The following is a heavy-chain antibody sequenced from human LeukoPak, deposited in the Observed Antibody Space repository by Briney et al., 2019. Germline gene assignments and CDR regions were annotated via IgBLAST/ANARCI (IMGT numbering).Heavy chain of an antibody. D-gene: IGHD3-10*01. CDR3: AKDSSRSYLDH. CDR2: IHPHSGST. CDR1: GYTCTSYH. Sequence: ASVKVSCKASGYTCTSYHMHWVRQAAGQGLDWMGIIHPHSGSTIYAQKSQGRVTMTRDTSTSTVYMELSSLRSEDTAVYYCAKDSSRSYLDHWGQGTLVTVSS. V-gene: IGHV1-46*01. J-gene: IGHJ4*02.